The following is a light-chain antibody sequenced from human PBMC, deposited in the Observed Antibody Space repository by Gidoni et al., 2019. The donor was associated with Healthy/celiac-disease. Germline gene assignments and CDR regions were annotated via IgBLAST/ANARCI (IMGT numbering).Light chain of an antibody. V-gene: IGLV2-14*01. Sequence: QSALTQPASVSGSPGQSITISCTGTSSDVGGYNYVSWYQQNPGKAPKLMIYEVSNRPSGVSNRFSGSKSGNTASLTISVLQAEDEADYYCSSYTSSSTLNVVFGGGTKLTVL. CDR1: SSDVGGYNY. CDR2: EVS. J-gene: IGLJ2*01. CDR3: SSYTSSSTLNVV.